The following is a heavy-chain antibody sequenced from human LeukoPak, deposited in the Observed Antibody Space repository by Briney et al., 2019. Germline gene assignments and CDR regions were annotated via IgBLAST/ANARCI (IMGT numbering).Heavy chain of an antibody. V-gene: IGHV1-69*05. Sequence: LVKVSCKASGGTFSSYAISWVRQAPGQGLEWMGRIIPIFGTANYAQKFQGRVTITTDESTSTAYMELSSLRSEDTAVYYCAREVYDSSGYHAVEYFQHWGQGTLVTVSS. D-gene: IGHD3-22*01. CDR1: GGTFSSYA. J-gene: IGHJ1*01. CDR2: IIPIFGTA. CDR3: AREVYDSSGYHAVEYFQH.